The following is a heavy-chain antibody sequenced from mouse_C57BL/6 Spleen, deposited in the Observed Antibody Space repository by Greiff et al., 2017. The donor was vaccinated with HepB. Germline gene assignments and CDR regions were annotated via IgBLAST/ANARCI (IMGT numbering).Heavy chain of an antibody. V-gene: IGHV1-7*01. CDR1: GYTFTSYW. CDR3: ARYGDDFDY. Sequence: VQLQQSGAELAKPGASVKLSCKASGYTFTSYWMHWVKQRPGQGLEWIGYINPSSGYTKYNQKFKDKATLPADKSSSTAYMQLSSLTYEDSAVYYCARYGDDFDYWGQGTTLTVSS. CDR2: INPSSGYT. D-gene: IGHD2-13*01. J-gene: IGHJ2*01.